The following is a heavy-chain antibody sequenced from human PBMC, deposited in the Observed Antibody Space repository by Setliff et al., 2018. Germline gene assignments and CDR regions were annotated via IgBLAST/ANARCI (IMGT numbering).Heavy chain of an antibody. V-gene: IGHV4-34*01. CDR1: GGSFSGYY. D-gene: IGHD3-10*01. Sequence: SETLSLTCAVYGGSFSGYYWSWIRQPPGKGLEWIGEINHSGSTNYNPSLKSRVTISVDTSKNQFSRKLSSVTAADTALYYCARVRSYGSGNYYYYYYDMDVWGQGTTVTVSS. CDR3: ARVRSYGSGNYYYYYYDMDV. J-gene: IGHJ6*02. CDR2: INHSGST.